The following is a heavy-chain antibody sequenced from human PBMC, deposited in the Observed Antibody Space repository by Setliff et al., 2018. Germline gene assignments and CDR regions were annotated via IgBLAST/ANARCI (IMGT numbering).Heavy chain of an antibody. Sequence: SVKVSCKASGGTFSSYGVSWVRQAPGQGLEWMGGTIPIFGSTNYAQKFQDRVTIITDESTSTAYMELRSLRTEDTAIYYCARGDFYYYFYMDVWGKGTTVTVSS. J-gene: IGHJ6*03. CDR2: TIPIFGST. CDR1: GGTFSSYG. V-gene: IGHV1-69*05. CDR3: ARGDFYYYFYMDV.